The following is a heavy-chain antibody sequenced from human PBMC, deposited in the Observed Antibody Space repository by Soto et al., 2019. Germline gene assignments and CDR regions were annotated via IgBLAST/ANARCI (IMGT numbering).Heavy chain of an antibody. J-gene: IGHJ6*02. D-gene: IGHD6-13*01. CDR2: IYYSGST. Sequence: SETLSLTCTVSGRSISSYYWSWIRQPPGKGLEWIGYIYYSGSTNYNPSLKSRVTISVDTSKNQFSLKLSSVTAADTAVYYCARDQSSSWPYYYYYGMDVWGQGTTVTVSS. CDR1: GRSISSYY. CDR3: ARDQSSSWPYYYYYGMDV. V-gene: IGHV4-59*01.